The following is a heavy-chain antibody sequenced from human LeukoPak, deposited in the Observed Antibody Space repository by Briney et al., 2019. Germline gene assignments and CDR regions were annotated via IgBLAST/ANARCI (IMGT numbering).Heavy chain of an antibody. CDR1: GFTFSSYA. V-gene: IGHV3-30-3*01. Sequence: GRFLRLSCAASGFTFSSYAMHWVRQAPGKGLEWVAVISYDGSNKYYADSVKGRFTISRDNSKNTLYLQMNSLRAEDTAVYYCARDFVEQAGYAFDIWGQGTMVTVSS. CDR3: ARDFVEQAGYAFDI. D-gene: IGHD3-16*02. CDR2: ISYDGSNK. J-gene: IGHJ3*02.